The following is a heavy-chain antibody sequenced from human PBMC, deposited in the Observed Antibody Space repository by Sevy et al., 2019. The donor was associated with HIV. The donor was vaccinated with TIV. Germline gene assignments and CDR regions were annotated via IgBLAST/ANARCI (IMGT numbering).Heavy chain of an antibody. D-gene: IGHD4-17*01. Sequence: GSLRLSCAASGFTFSSYSMNWVRQAPGKGLEWVSYISSSSSTIYYADSVKGRFTISRDNAKNSLYLQMNSLRDEDTAVYYCARGNTVTTRYYYYGMDVWGQGTTVTVSS. V-gene: IGHV3-48*02. CDR1: GFTFSSYS. J-gene: IGHJ6*02. CDR3: ARGNTVTTRYYYYGMDV. CDR2: ISSSSSTI.